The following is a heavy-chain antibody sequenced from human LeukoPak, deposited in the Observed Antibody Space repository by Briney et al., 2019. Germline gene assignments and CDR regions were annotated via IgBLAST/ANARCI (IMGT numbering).Heavy chain of an antibody. D-gene: IGHD3-10*01. CDR3: VRERYHGSGAPKYDF. V-gene: IGHV3-21*06. Sequence: GGSLRLSCAAPEFTFSDYTINWVRQAPGKGLEWVSVISSSSSYTYYADSVKGRFTISRDNAKDSLYLQMNSLRVEDTAVYYCVRERYHGSGAPKYDFWGQGTLVTVFS. CDR1: EFTFSDYT. CDR2: ISSSSSYT. J-gene: IGHJ4*02.